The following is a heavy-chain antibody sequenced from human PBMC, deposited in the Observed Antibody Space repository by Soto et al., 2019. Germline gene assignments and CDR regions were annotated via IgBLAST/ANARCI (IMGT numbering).Heavy chain of an antibody. D-gene: IGHD6-19*01. J-gene: IGHJ4*02. Sequence: SETLSLTCAVYGGSFSGYYWSWIRQPPGKGLEWIGEINHSGSTNYNPSLKSRVTISVDTSKNQFSLKLSSVTAADTAVYYCARGPLLSPAVAGFDYWGQGTLVTVS. CDR3: ARGPLLSPAVAGFDY. V-gene: IGHV4-34*01. CDR2: INHSGST. CDR1: GGSFSGYY.